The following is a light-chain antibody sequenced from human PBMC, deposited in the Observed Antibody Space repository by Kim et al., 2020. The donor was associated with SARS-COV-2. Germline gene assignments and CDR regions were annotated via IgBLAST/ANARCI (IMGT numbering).Light chain of an antibody. Sequence: GKTVTISCTRSSGSIAGNFVQWYQQRPGSAPTNVIYEDIQRPSGVPDRFSGSIDSSSNSASLTISGLRTEHEATYYCQSYDRTTVIFGGGTQLTVL. CDR3: QSYDRTTVI. CDR2: EDI. CDR1: SGSIAGNF. J-gene: IGLJ2*01. V-gene: IGLV6-57*03.